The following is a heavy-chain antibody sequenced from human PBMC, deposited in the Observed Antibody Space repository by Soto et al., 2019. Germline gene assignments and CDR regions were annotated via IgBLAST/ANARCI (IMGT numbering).Heavy chain of an antibody. J-gene: IGHJ4*02. CDR3: AGGIAARPLGY. CDR1: GGSISSGGYS. D-gene: IGHD6-6*01. CDR2: IYHSGST. Sequence: QLQLQESGSGLVKPSQTLSLTCAVSGGSISSGGYSWSWIRQPPGKGLEWIGYIYHSGSTYYNQTLKSRVTTSVDRSKNQCSLKLSSVTAADTAVYYCAGGIAARPLGYWGQGTLVTGSS. V-gene: IGHV4-30-2*01.